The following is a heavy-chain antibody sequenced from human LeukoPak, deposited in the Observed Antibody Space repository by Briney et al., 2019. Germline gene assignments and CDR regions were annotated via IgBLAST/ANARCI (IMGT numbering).Heavy chain of an antibody. J-gene: IGHJ4*02. D-gene: IGHD1-26*01. CDR2: IIPILGIA. CDR1: GGTFSSYA. CDR3: AREGGELLTTYFDY. V-gene: IGHV1-69*04. Sequence: SVKVSCKASGGTFSSYAISWVRQAPGQGLEWMGRIIPILGIANYAQKFQSRVTITADKSTSTAYMELSSLRSEDTAVYYCAREGGELLTTYFDYWGQGTLVTVSS.